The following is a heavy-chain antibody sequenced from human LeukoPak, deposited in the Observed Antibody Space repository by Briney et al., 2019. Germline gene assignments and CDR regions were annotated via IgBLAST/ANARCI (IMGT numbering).Heavy chain of an antibody. CDR3: GRYSSGWYGGFDY. J-gene: IGHJ4*02. CDR1: GYSFTSYW. CDR2: IYPGDSET. Sequence: GESLKISCKGSGYSFTSYWIGWVRQMPGKGLEWMGIIYPGDSETRYSPSFQGQVTISADRSISTAYLQWSSLKASDTTMYYCGRYSSGWYGGFDYWGQGTLVTVSS. D-gene: IGHD6-19*01. V-gene: IGHV5-51*01.